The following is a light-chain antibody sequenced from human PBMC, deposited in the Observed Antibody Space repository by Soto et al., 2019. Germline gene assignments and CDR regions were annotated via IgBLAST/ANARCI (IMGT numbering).Light chain of an antibody. Sequence: QSALTQPASVSGSPGQSITISCTGTSSDIGNYDFVSWYQQYPGKAPALLIYEDDKRPSGVSNRFSGSKSDSTASLTISGLQAEDEADYYCCLYLGGTSVFGGGTQLTVL. J-gene: IGLJ7*01. CDR3: CLYLGGTSV. CDR1: SSDIGNYDF. CDR2: EDD. V-gene: IGLV2-23*01.